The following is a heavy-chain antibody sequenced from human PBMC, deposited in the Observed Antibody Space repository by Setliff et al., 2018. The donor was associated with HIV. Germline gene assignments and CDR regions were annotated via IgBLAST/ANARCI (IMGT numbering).Heavy chain of an antibody. CDR3: TKGTRYSGF. Sequence: KPGGSLRLSCAASGFTLSDAWMSWVRQAPGKGLEWVGRIKSNTDYGTTDYATPLKGRFTISRDDSKNTLFLQMKSLKTEDTAVYYCTKGTRYSGFWGQGTLVTVSS. D-gene: IGHD6-13*01. J-gene: IGHJ4*02. V-gene: IGHV3-15*01. CDR1: GFTLSDAW. CDR2: IKSNTDYGTT.